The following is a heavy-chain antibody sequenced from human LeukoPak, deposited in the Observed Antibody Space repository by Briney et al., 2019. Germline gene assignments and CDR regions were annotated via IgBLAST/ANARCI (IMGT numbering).Heavy chain of an antibody. V-gene: IGHV3-11*01. D-gene: IGHD4-23*01. CDR2: ISSSGSTI. Sequence: PGGSLRLSCAASGFIFSDQYMSWIRQAPGKGLERVSHISSSGSTIYYADSVKGRFTISRDNAKNSLYLQMNSLRAEDTAVYYCARELRDYGGSYWGQGTLVTVSS. CDR3: ARELRDYGGSY. CDR1: GFIFSDQY. J-gene: IGHJ4*02.